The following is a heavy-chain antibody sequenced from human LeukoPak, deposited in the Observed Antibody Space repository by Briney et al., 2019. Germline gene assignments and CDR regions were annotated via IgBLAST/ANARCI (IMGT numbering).Heavy chain of an antibody. CDR1: GYTFTSYG. V-gene: IGHV1-18*01. J-gene: IGHJ3*02. CDR3: ATDSNPRVAIPDAFDI. D-gene: IGHD2-2*02. Sequence: ASVKVSCKASGYTFTSYGISWVRQAPGQGLEWMGWISPYNGSPNYAQKLQGRVTMTTDTSTSTAYMELRSLISDDTAVYYCATDSNPRVAIPDAFDIWGQGTLVTVSS. CDR2: ISPYNGSP.